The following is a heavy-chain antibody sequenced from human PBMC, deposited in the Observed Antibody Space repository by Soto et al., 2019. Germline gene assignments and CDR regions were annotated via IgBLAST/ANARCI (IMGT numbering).Heavy chain of an antibody. J-gene: IGHJ1*01. CDR1: GYTFTGYY. V-gene: IGHV1-2*04. CDR3: ARDGEWELLRDFQH. D-gene: IGHD1-26*01. Sequence: ASVKVSFKASGYTFTGYYMHWVRQAPGQGLEWMGWINPNSGGTNYAQKFQGWVTMTRDTSISTAYMELSRLRSDDTAVYYCARDGEWELLRDFQHWGQGTLVTVSS. CDR2: INPNSGGT.